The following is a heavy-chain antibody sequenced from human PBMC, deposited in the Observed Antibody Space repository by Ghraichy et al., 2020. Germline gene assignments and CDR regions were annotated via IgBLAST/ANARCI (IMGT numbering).Heavy chain of an antibody. Sequence: SQTLSLTCTVSGGSISSTNYYFGWIRQPLGKGLEWFGSVYYSGSTYYNPSLKSRVTISVDTSKNQFSLRLNSVTAADTAVYHCARHSSNWGVFDYWGQGTLVTVSS. D-gene: IGHD7-27*01. J-gene: IGHJ4*02. CDR2: VYYSGST. CDR1: GGSISSTNYY. CDR3: ARHSSNWGVFDY. V-gene: IGHV4-39*01.